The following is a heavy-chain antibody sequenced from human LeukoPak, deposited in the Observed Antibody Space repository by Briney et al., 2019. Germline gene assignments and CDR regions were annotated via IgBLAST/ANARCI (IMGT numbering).Heavy chain of an antibody. Sequence: GGSLRLSCAASGFTFSGSAMHWVRQASGKGLEWVGRIRSKANSYATAYAASVKGRFTISRDNPKNTLYLQMNSLRAEDTAVYYCAKGRVGHSPGYYYGNDAFDIWGQGTMVTVSS. CDR3: AKGRVGHSPGYYYGNDAFDI. CDR2: IRSKANSYAT. V-gene: IGHV3-73*01. CDR1: GFTFSGSA. D-gene: IGHD3-22*01. J-gene: IGHJ3*02.